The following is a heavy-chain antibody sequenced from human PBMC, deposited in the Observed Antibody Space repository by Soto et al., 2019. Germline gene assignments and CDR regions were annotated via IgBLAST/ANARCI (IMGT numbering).Heavy chain of an antibody. V-gene: IGHV3-7*01. CDR1: GFSFSSYW. Sequence: VGSLRLSCAASGFSFSSYWMSWVRQAPGKGLEWVANINQDGSMTFYVDSVKGRFTISRDNAKNLVFLQMDSLRAEDTAVYYCASSPFWGQGTLVTVSS. CDR3: ASSPF. J-gene: IGHJ1*01. CDR2: INQDGSMT.